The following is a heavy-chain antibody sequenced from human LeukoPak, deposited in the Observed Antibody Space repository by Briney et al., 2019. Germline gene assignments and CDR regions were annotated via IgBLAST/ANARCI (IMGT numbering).Heavy chain of an antibody. D-gene: IGHD6-13*01. CDR1: GFTFSNYA. Sequence: GGSLRLSCAASGFTFSNYAIHWVRQAPGKGLEFVPSISSNGISTYYGNSVKGRFTISRDNAKNSLYLQMNSLRAEDTAVYYCARGRGSSSWFPGYWGQGTLVTVSS. CDR3: ARGRGSSSWFPGY. CDR2: ISSNGIST. J-gene: IGHJ4*02. V-gene: IGHV3-64*01.